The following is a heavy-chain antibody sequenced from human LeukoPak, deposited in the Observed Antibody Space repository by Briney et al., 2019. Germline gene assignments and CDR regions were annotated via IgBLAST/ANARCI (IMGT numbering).Heavy chain of an antibody. CDR2: IYCSGST. CDR1: GDSITSYY. J-gene: IGHJ4*02. CDR3: ARKQGDY. Sequence: SETLSLTCTVSGDSITSYYWTWIRQPPGKGLEWIGYIYCSGSTNYNPSLKSRVTISVGTSKNQFSLRLSSVTAADTAVYYCARKQGDYWGQGTLVTVSS. V-gene: IGHV4-59*01. D-gene: IGHD1/OR15-1a*01.